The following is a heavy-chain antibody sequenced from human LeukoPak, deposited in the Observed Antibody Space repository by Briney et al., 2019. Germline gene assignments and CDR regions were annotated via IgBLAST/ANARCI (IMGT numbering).Heavy chain of an antibody. Sequence: GGSLRLSCAASGFPFSSYSFNWVRLAPGKGLAWVAYISSSGTIYYAASVTGRFTISRDNANNSLYLQMNSLGADDTAVYYCMRGARGGDYWGQGTLVTVSS. CDR3: MRGARGGDY. CDR2: ISSSGTI. D-gene: IGHD2-15*01. V-gene: IGHV3-48*04. J-gene: IGHJ4*02. CDR1: GFPFSSYS.